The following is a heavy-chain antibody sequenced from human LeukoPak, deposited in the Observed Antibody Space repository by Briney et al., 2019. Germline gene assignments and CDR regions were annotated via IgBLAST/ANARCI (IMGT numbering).Heavy chain of an antibody. Sequence: PGVSLRLSCAASGFTFSSYAMSWVRQAPGKGLEWVSAISGSGGSTYYADSVKGRFTISRDNSKNTLYLQMNSLRAEDTAVYYCAKVAPLAPIAARFGYYYMDVWGKGTTVTVSS. CDR3: AKVAPLAPIAARFGYYYMDV. J-gene: IGHJ6*03. V-gene: IGHV3-23*01. D-gene: IGHD6-6*01. CDR1: GFTFSSYA. CDR2: ISGSGGST.